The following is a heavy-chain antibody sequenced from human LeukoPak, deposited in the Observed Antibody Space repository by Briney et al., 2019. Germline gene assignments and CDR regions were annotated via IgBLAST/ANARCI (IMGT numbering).Heavy chain of an antibody. Sequence: SETLSLTCTVSGGSISSSTYYWAWIRQAPGTGLEWIASISYSGSTFYNPSLKSRVTISVDTSKTQFSLKVSSLTAADTAVYYCARGSGGIDYWGQGTLVGVSS. D-gene: IGHD3-10*01. CDR2: ISYSGST. CDR3: ARGSGGIDY. V-gene: IGHV4-39*07. J-gene: IGHJ4*02. CDR1: GGSISSSTYY.